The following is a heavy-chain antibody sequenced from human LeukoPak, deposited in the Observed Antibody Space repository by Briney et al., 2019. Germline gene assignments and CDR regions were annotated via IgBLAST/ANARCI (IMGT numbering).Heavy chain of an antibody. CDR3: ARVMGESYYYYYYMDV. Sequence: SETLSLTCTVSGGSISSYYWSWIRQPPGKGLEWIGYIYYSGSTNYNPSLKSRVTISVDTSKNQFSLKLSSVTAADTAVYYCARVMGESYYYYYYMDVWGKGTTVTVSS. CDR2: IYYSGST. D-gene: IGHD3-16*01. CDR1: GGSISSYY. J-gene: IGHJ6*03. V-gene: IGHV4-59*12.